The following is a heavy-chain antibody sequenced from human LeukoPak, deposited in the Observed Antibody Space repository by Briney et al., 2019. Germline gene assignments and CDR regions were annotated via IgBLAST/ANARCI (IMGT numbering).Heavy chain of an antibody. CDR3: AKGSAYGDNYGMDV. J-gene: IGHJ6*02. D-gene: IGHD4-17*01. CDR1: GFTFNTYG. V-gene: IGHV3-30*18. Sequence: GGSLRLSCAASGFTFNTYGMHWVRQAPGKGLEWVAVISYDGRNKFDADSVKGRFTISRDNSENTLYLQMNSLIPEDTAEYYCAKGSAYGDNYGMDVWGQGTTVTVSS. CDR2: ISYDGRNK.